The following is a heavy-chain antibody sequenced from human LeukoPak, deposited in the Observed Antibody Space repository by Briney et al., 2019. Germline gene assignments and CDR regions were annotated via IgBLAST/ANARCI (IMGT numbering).Heavy chain of an antibody. V-gene: IGHV3-33*01. CDR2: IWFDGSDR. CDR1: GFTFSSYG. D-gene: IGHD3-22*01. J-gene: IGHJ4*02. Sequence: TGGSLRLSCAASGFTFSSYGMHWVRQAPGKGLEGVAVIWFDGSDRYYADSVKGRFTITRDNSKSTLYLQMNSLSAEDTAVYYCARELPPVVKYPFDSWGQGTLVSVSS. CDR3: ARELPPVVKYPFDS.